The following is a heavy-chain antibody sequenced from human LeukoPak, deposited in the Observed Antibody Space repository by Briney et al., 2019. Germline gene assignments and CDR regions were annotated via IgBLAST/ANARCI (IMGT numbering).Heavy chain of an antibody. Sequence: GGSLRLSCAASGFTFISYSMNWVRQAPGKGLEWVSYISSSGSTIYYADSVKGRFTISRDNAKNSLYLQMNSLRAEDTAVYYCAREPPAYYYGSGSRAYADYWGQGTLVTVSS. CDR3: AREPPAYYYGSGSRAYADY. D-gene: IGHD3-10*01. J-gene: IGHJ4*02. V-gene: IGHV3-48*04. CDR1: GFTFISYS. CDR2: ISSSGSTI.